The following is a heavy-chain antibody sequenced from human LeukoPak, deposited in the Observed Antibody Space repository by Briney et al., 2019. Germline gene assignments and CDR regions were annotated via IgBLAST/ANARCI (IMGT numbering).Heavy chain of an antibody. CDR1: GFTFSSYA. CDR3: AKDPIFSGSYGVFDY. Sequence: GGSLRLSCAASGFTFSSYAMSWVRQAPGKGLEWVSAISGSGGSTYYADSAEGRFTISRDNSKNTLYLQMNSLRAGDTAVYYCAKDPIFSGSYGVFDYWGLGTLVTVSS. CDR2: ISGSGGST. J-gene: IGHJ4*02. V-gene: IGHV3-23*01. D-gene: IGHD1-26*01.